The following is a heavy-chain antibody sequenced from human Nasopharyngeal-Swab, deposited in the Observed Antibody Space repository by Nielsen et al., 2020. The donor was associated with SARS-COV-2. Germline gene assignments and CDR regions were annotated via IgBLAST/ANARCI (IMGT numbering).Heavy chain of an antibody. Sequence: GESLKISCAASGFTFSSYGMHWVRQAPGKGLEWVAVIWYDGSNKYYADSVKGRFTISRDNSKNTLYLQMNSLRAEDTAVYYCARDDYSNYPYYYYGMDVWGQGTTVTVSS. CDR1: GFTFSSYG. CDR3: ARDDYSNYPYYYYGMDV. V-gene: IGHV3-33*08. D-gene: IGHD4-11*01. CDR2: IWYDGSNK. J-gene: IGHJ6*02.